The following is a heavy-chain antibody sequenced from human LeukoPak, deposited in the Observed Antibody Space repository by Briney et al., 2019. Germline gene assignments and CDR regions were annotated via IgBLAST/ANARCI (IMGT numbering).Heavy chain of an antibody. Sequence: SETLSLTCTVSGGSISSYYWSWIRQPPGKGLEWIGYIYYSGSTNYNPSLKSRVTISVDTSKNQFSLKLSSVTAADTAVYYCARDTAKWPHDAFDIWGQGTMVTVSS. CDR2: IYYSGST. V-gene: IGHV4-59*12. J-gene: IGHJ3*02. D-gene: IGHD5-12*01. CDR3: ARDTAKWPHDAFDI. CDR1: GGSISSYY.